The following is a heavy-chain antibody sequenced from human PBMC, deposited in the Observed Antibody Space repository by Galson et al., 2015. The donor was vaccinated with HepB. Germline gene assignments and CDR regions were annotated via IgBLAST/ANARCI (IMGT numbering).Heavy chain of an antibody. J-gene: IGHJ6*02. CDR1: GYTLTELS. Sequence: SVKVSCKVSGYTLTELSMHWVRQAPGKGLEWMGGFDPEDGETIYAQKFQGRVTMTEDTSTDTAYMELSSLRSEDTAVYYCAADALGAAATTYVGGSYYYGMDVWGQGTTVTVSS. CDR3: AADALGAAATTYVGGSYYYGMDV. CDR2: FDPEDGET. V-gene: IGHV1-24*01. D-gene: IGHD6-25*01.